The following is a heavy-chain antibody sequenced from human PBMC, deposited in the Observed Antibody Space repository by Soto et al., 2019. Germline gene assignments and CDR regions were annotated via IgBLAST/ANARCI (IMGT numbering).Heavy chain of an antibody. CDR1: GGSISGYS. CDR3: ARHVNLRLARSGFDS. V-gene: IGHV4-59*08. D-gene: IGHD3-3*01. Sequence: SETLSLTCTVSGGSISGYSWSWIRQPPGKGLEWIGYIFYRGSTNYNPSLKSRVTISVDTSKNQFSLKLSSVTATDTAVYYCARHVNLRLARSGFDSWGRGTLVTVSS. CDR2: IFYRGST. J-gene: IGHJ4*02.